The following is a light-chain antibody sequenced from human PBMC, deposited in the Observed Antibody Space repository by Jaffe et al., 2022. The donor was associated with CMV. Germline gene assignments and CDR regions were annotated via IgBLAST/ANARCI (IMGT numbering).Light chain of an antibody. CDR1: QSVNSN. CDR2: GAS. J-gene: IGKJ1*01. Sequence: ETVMTQSPVTLSVSPGERATLSCRARQSVNSNLAWYQQKPGQSPRLLIYGASTRASGIPARFSGSGSGTDFTLTISSLQSEDSAVYYCQQYDNWPPGTFGQGTKVEIK. CDR3: QQYDNWPPGT. V-gene: IGKV3-15*01.